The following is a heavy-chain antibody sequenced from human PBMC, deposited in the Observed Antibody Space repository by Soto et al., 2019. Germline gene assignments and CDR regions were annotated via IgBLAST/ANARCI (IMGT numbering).Heavy chain of an antibody. CDR3: ATDARVSYYDILTGNDRPNWFDP. CDR2: IIPIFGTA. Sequence: SVKVSCKASGGTFSSYAISWVRQAPGQGLEWMGGIIPIFGTANYAQKFQGRVTITADASTNTAYMELSSLRSEDTAVYYCATDARVSYYDILTGNDRPNWFDPCGQGTLDTVSS. CDR1: GGTFSSYA. V-gene: IGHV1-69*13. D-gene: IGHD3-9*01. J-gene: IGHJ5*02.